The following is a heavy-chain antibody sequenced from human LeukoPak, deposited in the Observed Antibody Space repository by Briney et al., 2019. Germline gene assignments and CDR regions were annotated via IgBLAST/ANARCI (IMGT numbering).Heavy chain of an antibody. Sequence: GGSLRLSCTASGFAFNNAWMSWVRQVPGKGLDWVGRIKSKANGGTTDHAAPVKGRFTISRDDSKSTLYLQMNSLKTEDTAVYYCTYYYDSSTYYHVDYWGQGTLVTVSS. CDR1: GFAFNNAW. V-gene: IGHV3-15*01. D-gene: IGHD3-22*01. CDR2: IKSKANGGTT. CDR3: TYYYDSSTYYHVDY. J-gene: IGHJ4*02.